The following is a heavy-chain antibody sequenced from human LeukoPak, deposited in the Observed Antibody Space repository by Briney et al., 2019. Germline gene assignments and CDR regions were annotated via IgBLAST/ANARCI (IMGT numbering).Heavy chain of an antibody. Sequence: GGSLRLSCAASGFTFSSYAMSWVRQAPGKGLEWVSEISGSGGSTYYADSVKGRFTISRDNSKNTLYLQMNSLRAEDTAVYYCAKAPQWLYYFDYWGQGTLVTVSS. V-gene: IGHV3-23*01. CDR1: GFTFSSYA. CDR3: AKAPQWLYYFDY. CDR2: ISGSGGST. D-gene: IGHD6-19*01. J-gene: IGHJ4*02.